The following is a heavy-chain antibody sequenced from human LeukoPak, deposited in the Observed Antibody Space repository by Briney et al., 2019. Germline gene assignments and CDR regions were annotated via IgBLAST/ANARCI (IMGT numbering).Heavy chain of an antibody. J-gene: IGHJ5*02. Sequence: GGSLRLSCAASGFTFSSYAMHWVRQAPGKGLEWVAVISYDGSNKYYADSVKGRFTISRDNSKNTLYLQMNSLRADDTAVYYCARVTNYDSSGYSSWGQGTLVTVSS. CDR2: ISYDGSNK. CDR1: GFTFSSYA. CDR3: ARVTNYDSSGYSS. V-gene: IGHV3-30-3*01. D-gene: IGHD3-22*01.